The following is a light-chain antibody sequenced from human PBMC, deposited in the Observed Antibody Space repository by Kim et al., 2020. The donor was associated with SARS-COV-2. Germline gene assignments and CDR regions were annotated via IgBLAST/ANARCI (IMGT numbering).Light chain of an antibody. CDR2: DVN. J-gene: IGLJ3*02. V-gene: IGLV2-14*01. CDR3: TSYTSSTTWV. Sequence: QSALTQPASVSGTPGQSITISCTGTSYDVGGYNFVSWYQQYPGKAPKLVIYDVNNRPSGVSNRFSGSKTGNTASLTISGLQAEDEADYYCTSYTSSTTWVFGGGTQLTVL. CDR1: SYDVGGYNF.